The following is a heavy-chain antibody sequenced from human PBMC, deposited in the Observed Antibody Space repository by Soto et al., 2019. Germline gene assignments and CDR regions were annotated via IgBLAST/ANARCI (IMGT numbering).Heavy chain of an antibody. CDR3: ASRVEGLYSGNHTYYFDY. J-gene: IGHJ4*02. CDR2: IYYSGTS. V-gene: IGHV4-39*01. D-gene: IGHD5-12*01. CDR1: GGSISTSAYY. Sequence: SETLSLACTVSGGSISTSAYYWGWIRQPPGKGLEWIGTIYYSGTSYHNPSLKSRVTISVDTSKNQFSLTLTSVTAADTAVYYCASRVEGLYSGNHTYYFDYWGQGTLVTVSS.